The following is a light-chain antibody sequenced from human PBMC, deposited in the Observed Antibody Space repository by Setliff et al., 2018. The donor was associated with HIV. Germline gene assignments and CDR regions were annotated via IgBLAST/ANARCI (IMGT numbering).Light chain of an antibody. J-gene: IGLJ3*02. CDR1: SSDVGGYIY. V-gene: IGLV2-14*01. CDR2: EVS. Sequence: LTQPASVSGSPGQSITITCTGTSSDVGGYIYVSWYQQHPGKAPKLMIYEVSNRPSGVSDRFSGSKSDNTASLTISGLQTEDEADYYCSSYTSGSTLVVFGGGTKVTVL. CDR3: SSYTSGSTLVV.